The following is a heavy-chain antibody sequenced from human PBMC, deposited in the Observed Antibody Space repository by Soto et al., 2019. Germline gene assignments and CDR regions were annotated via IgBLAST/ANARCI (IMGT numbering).Heavy chain of an antibody. CDR2: IKQDGSST. CDR1: GFTFSGFG. V-gene: IGHV3-7*02. Sequence: PGGSLRLSCAASGFTFSGFGMSWVRQAPGKGLEWVANIKQDGSSTSYVDSVKGRFTISRDNAKNTLYLQMNSLRAEDTAVYYCARVRPTQYSSSWYPTSYFDYWGQGTLVTVSS. CDR3: ARVRPTQYSSSWYPTSYFDY. D-gene: IGHD6-13*01. J-gene: IGHJ4*02.